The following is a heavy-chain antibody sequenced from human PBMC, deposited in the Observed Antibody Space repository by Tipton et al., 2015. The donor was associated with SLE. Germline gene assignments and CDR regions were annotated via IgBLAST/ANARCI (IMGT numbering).Heavy chain of an antibody. V-gene: IGHV4-59*03. Sequence: TLSLTCTVSGVSISDHYWSWIRQPPGKGLECLGYVFYSGSSDFYRAHYSPSLMSRVIISVDSSKNQFSLRLNSVTAADTAVYYCAQGNYDTTGRFQRTNYFESWGQGTLVTVSS. CDR3: AQGNYDTTGRFQRTNYFES. J-gene: IGHJ4*02. D-gene: IGHD2-8*02. CDR1: GVSISDHY. CDR2: VFYSGSSDFYRA.